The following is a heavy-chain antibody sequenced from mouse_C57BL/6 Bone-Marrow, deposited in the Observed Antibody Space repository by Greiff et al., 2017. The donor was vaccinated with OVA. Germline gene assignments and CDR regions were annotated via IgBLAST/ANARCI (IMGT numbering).Heavy chain of an antibody. CDR3: TTWGWLPPRDVDY. J-gene: IGHJ4*01. CDR2: IDPENGDT. V-gene: IGHV14-4*01. D-gene: IGHD2-3*01. CDR1: GFNITDDY. Sequence: VQLQQSGAELVRPGASVKLSCTASGFNITDDYMHWVKQRPEQGLEWIGWIDPENGDTEYASKFQGKATITADTSSNTAYLQLSSLTSEDTAVYYCTTWGWLPPRDVDYWGQGTSVTVSS.